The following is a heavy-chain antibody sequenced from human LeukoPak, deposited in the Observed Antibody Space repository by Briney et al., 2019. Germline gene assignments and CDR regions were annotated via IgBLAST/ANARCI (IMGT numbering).Heavy chain of an antibody. Sequence: SETLSLTCAVSGGSISSSNWWSWVRQSPGKGLEWIGEIYHSGNTNYNPSLKSRVSLSVDKPKNQFSLRLNSVTAADTAIYYCARDRRGGGDYAYWGQGTLVTVSS. V-gene: IGHV4-4*02. D-gene: IGHD4-17*01. J-gene: IGHJ4*02. CDR1: GGSISSSNW. CDR2: IYHSGNT. CDR3: ARDRRGGGDYAY.